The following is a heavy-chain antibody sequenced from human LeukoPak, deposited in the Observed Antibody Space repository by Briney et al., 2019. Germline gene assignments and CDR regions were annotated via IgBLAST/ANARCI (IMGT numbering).Heavy chain of an antibody. J-gene: IGHJ4*02. D-gene: IGHD3-10*01. CDR3: GDLGSAGTDH. Sequence: HPGGSLRLSCVASGFTFSPHYMGWVRQSPGQGLEWVGLVRNKADGYTSIYAASVKGRFTISRDDSKNSVYLQMDSLKIEDTAVYYCGDLGSAGTDHWGQGTLVTVSS. V-gene: IGHV3-72*01. CDR1: GFTFSPHY. CDR2: VRNKADGYTS.